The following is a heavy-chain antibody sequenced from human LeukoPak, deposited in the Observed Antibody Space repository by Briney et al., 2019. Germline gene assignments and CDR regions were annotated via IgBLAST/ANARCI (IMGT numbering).Heavy chain of an antibody. CDR3: AREYSSSWYIDY. J-gene: IGHJ4*02. CDR1: GGSISSYH. D-gene: IGHD6-13*01. Sequence: ASETLSLTCTVSGGSISSYHWSWIRQPAGKGLEWIGRIYTSGSTNYNPSLKSRVTMSVDTSKNQFSLKLSSVTAADTAVYYCAREYSSSWYIDYWGRGTLVTVSS. V-gene: IGHV4-4*07. CDR2: IYTSGST.